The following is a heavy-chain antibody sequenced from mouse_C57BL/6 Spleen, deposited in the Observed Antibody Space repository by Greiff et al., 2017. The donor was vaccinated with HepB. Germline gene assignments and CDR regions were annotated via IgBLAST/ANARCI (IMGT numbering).Heavy chain of an antibody. CDR1: GFTFSSYA. CDR3: ARGGKRGRKDFDY. J-gene: IGHJ2*01. V-gene: IGHV5-4*01. CDR2: ISDGGSYT. Sequence: EVQLQESGGGLVKPGGSLKLSCAASGFTFSSYAMSWVRQTPEKRLEWVATISDGGSYTYYPDNVKGRFTISRDNAKNNLYLQMSHLKSEDTAMYYCARGGKRGRKDFDYWGQGTTLTVSS. D-gene: IGHD4-1*01.